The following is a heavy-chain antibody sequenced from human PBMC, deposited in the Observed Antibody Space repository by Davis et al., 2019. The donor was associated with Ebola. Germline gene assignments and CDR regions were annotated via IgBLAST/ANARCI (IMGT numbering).Heavy chain of an antibody. CDR1: GFTFSSYW. CDR3: ARVNGYSSGWNDY. D-gene: IGHD6-19*01. V-gene: IGHV3-23*01. J-gene: IGHJ4*02. Sequence: GGSLRLSCAASGFTFSSYWMNWVRQAPGKGLEWVSAISGSGGSTYYADSVKGRFTISRDNSKNTLYLQMNSLRAEDTAVYYCARVNGYSSGWNDYWGQGTLVTVSS. CDR2: ISGSGGST.